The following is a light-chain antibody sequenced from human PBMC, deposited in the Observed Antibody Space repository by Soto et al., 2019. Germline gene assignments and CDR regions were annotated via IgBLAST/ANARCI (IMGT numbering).Light chain of an antibody. V-gene: IGLV2-14*01. J-gene: IGLJ2*01. Sequence: QSALTQPASVSGSPGQSITISCTGTSSDVGGYNYVSWYQQHPGKAPKLMIYDVSNRPSGVSNRFSGSNSGNTASLTISVLQSEDEADDYCSSYTSSSTRVFFGGTKLTVL. CDR3: SSYTSSSTRV. CDR1: SSDVGGYNY. CDR2: DVS.